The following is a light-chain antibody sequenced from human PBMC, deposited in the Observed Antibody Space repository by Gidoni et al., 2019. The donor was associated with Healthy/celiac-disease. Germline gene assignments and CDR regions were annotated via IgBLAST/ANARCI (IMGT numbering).Light chain of an antibody. J-gene: IGKJ4*01. CDR1: QSVSSY. Sequence: EIVLTQSPATRSLSPGERATLSCRASQSVSSYLAWYQQQPGQAPRLLLYDASNRATGIPARFSGSGSGTDFTLTISSLEPEDFAVYYCQQRSNWPPLTFGGGTKVEIK. CDR2: DAS. V-gene: IGKV3-11*01. CDR3: QQRSNWPPLT.